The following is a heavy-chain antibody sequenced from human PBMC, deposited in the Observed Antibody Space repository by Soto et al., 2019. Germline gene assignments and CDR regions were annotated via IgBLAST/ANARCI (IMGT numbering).Heavy chain of an antibody. D-gene: IGHD3-3*01. V-gene: IGHV4-34*01. Sequence: SETLSLTCAVYGGSFSGYYWSWIRQPPGKGLEWIGEINHSGSTNYNPSLKSRVTISVDTSKNQFSLKLSSVTAADTAMYYCASANDDFWSGYSSAAFDIWGQGTMVTVSS. CDR3: ASANDDFWSGYSSAAFDI. J-gene: IGHJ3*02. CDR1: GGSFSGYY. CDR2: INHSGST.